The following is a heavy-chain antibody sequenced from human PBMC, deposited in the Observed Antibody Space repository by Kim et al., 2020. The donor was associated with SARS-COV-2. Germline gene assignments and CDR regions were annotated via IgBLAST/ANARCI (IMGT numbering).Heavy chain of an antibody. V-gene: IGHV3-23*01. D-gene: IGHD6-13*01. J-gene: IGHJ2*01. CDR3: AKDLRGPSAGTWYFDL. CDR2: LTSTGDTT. Sequence: GGSLRLSCAASGFTFSSSAMGWVRQAPGKGLEWVSALTSTGDTTYYADSVKGRFTISRDNSKNTLYLQMNSLRAEDTALYYCAKDLRGPSAGTWYFDLWGRGTLATLSS. CDR1: GFTFSSSA.